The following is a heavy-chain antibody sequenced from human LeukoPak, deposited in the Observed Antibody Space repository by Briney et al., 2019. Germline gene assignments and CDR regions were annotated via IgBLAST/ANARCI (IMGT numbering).Heavy chain of an antibody. V-gene: IGHV3-21*01. Sequence: GGSLRLSCAASGFTFSSYSMNWVRQAPGKRLEWVSSISSSSSYIYYADSVKGRFTISRDNAKNPLYLQMNSLRAEDTAVYYCARGIVGATTAGAFDIWGQGTMVTVSS. CDR1: GFTFSSYS. CDR3: ARGIVGATTAGAFDI. D-gene: IGHD1-26*01. CDR2: ISSSSSYI. J-gene: IGHJ3*02.